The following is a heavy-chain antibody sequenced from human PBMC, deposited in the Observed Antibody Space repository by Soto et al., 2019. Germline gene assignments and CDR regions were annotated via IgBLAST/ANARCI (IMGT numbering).Heavy chain of an antibody. CDR1: GGSLGSSSYY. J-gene: IGHJ4*02. CDR3: GSIAAPGTTHFDF. CDR2: IYYSGNT. Sequence: PSETLSLTCTVSGGSLGSSSYYWGWIRQSPGKGLEWIGNIYYSGNTFYNPSLKSRVTISVDTSKNQFYLHLSSVTAADTAIFYCGSIAAPGTTHFDFWGQGTLVTVSS. D-gene: IGHD6-13*01. V-gene: IGHV4-39*01.